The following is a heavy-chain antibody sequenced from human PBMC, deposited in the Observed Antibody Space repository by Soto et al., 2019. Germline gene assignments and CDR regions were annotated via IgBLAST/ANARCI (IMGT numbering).Heavy chain of an antibody. CDR1: GYTFTSYY. V-gene: IGHV1-46*01. D-gene: IGHD2-8*01. CDR2: INPSGGST. Sequence: GASVKVSCKASGYTFTSYYMHWVRQAPGQGLEWMGIINPSGGSTSYAQKFQGRVTMTRDTSTSTVYMELSSLRSEDTAVYYCARWGCPSHPKNCTNGVCPDYYYYGMDVWGHGTLVTVSS. J-gene: IGHJ6*02. CDR3: ARWGCPSHPKNCTNGVCPDYYYYGMDV.